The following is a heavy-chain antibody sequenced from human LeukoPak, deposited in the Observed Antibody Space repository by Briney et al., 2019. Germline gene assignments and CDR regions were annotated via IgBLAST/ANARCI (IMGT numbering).Heavy chain of an antibody. D-gene: IGHD3-22*01. Sequence: GGSLRLSCAASGFTFNIYGMHWVRQAPGKGLEWVAVIWYDGSKKYYADSVKGRFTISRDNSKNTLYLQMNSLRAEGTAVYYCAKDVYDSNGYSHFQHWGQGTLVTVSS. V-gene: IGHV3-33*06. CDR2: IWYDGSKK. CDR3: AKDVYDSNGYSHFQH. J-gene: IGHJ1*01. CDR1: GFTFNIYG.